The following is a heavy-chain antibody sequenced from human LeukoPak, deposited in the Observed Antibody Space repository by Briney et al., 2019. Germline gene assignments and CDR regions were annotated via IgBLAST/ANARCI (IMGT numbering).Heavy chain of an antibody. V-gene: IGHV3-30*02. J-gene: IGHJ4*02. CDR3: AKEPFDH. CDR2: IRYVASKK. Sequence: GGSLRLSCAASGFTFSAFGIHWVRQAAGKGLEWVAFIRYVASKKYYAESVKGRFTVSRSNSKNTLFLQMDSLRPEDTAVYFCAKEPFDHWGQGTLVAVSS. CDR1: GFTFSAFG.